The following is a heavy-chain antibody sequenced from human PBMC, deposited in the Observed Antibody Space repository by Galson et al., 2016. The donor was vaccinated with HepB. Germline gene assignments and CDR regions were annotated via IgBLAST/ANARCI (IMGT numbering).Heavy chain of an antibody. CDR1: GFIFTNYG. Sequence: SLRLSCAASGFIFTNYGMHWVRQAPGKGLEWVAVISYDGGNKYYADSVKGRFTISRDNSEKTVYLQMNSLRAEDTAVYYCARDGNADSPWGPGTLVTVSS. CDR3: ARDGNADSP. J-gene: IGHJ5*02. D-gene: IGHD4-23*01. CDR2: ISYDGGNK. V-gene: IGHV3-30*03.